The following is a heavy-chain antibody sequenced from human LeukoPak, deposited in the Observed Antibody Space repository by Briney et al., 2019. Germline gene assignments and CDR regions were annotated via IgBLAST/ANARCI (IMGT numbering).Heavy chain of an antibody. V-gene: IGHV3-48*03. D-gene: IGHD4-23*01. CDR1: GFTFSSYE. J-gene: IGHJ4*02. CDR2: ISSSGSTI. Sequence: GGSLRLSCAASGFTFSSYEMNWVRQAPGKGLEWVSYISSSGSTIYYTDSVKGRFTISRDNAKNSLYLQLNSLRAEDTAVYYCARGLRWNDYWGQGTLVAVSS. CDR3: ARGLRWNDY.